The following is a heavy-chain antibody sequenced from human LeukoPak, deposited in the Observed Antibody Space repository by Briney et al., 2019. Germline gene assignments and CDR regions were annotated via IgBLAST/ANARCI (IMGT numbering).Heavy chain of an antibody. CDR2: INPNSGGT. D-gene: IGHD1-26*01. J-gene: IGHJ4*02. Sequence: ASVKVSCKASGYTFTDYYMHWVRQAPGQGLEWMGWINPNSGGTNYAQKLQGRVTMTRDTSISTAYMELSRLRSDDTAVYYCAREGPIVGATHLVDYWGQGTLVTVSP. V-gene: IGHV1-2*02. CDR1: GYTFTDYY. CDR3: AREGPIVGATHLVDY.